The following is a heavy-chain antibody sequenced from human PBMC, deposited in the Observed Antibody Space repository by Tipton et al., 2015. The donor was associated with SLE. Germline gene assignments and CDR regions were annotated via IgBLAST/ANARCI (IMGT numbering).Heavy chain of an antibody. CDR1: GFTFDDYG. CDR3: ARVTEPRIVVVVAATGGWFDP. D-gene: IGHD2-15*01. J-gene: IGHJ5*02. Sequence: SLRLSCAASGFTFDDYGMGWVRQAPGKGLEWVSGINWSGGTTGYADSVKGRFTISRDNAKNSLYLQMNSLRAEDTALYYCARVTEPRIVVVVAATGGWFDPWGQGTLVTVSS. CDR2: INWSGGTT. V-gene: IGHV3-20*04.